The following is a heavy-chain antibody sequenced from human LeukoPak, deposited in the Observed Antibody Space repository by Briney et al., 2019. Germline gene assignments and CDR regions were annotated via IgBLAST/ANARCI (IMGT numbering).Heavy chain of an antibody. V-gene: IGHV3-66*01. CDR3: ARAYDWNYVY. D-gene: IGHD1-7*01. Sequence: GGSLRLSCAASGFTASNNYMSWVRQAPGKGLEWVSVIYSGSDTYYADSVKGRFTISRDNSKNTLYLQMNSLRTEDTAVYYCARAYDWNYVYWGQGTLVTVSS. J-gene: IGHJ4*02. CDR2: IYSGSDT. CDR1: GFTASNNY.